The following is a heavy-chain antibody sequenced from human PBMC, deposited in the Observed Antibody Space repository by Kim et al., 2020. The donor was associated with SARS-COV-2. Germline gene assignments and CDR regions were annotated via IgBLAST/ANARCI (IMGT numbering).Heavy chain of an antibody. V-gene: IGHV1-18*04. CDR2: ISAYNGNT. CDR1: GYTFTSYG. D-gene: IGHD4-4*01. J-gene: IGHJ5*02. CDR3: ARTLLVTTIGGKGKPNWFDP. Sequence: ASVKVSCKASGYTFTSYGISWVRQAPGQGLEWMGWISAYNGNTNYAQKLQGRVTMTTDTSTSTAYMELRSLRSDDTAVYYCARTLLVTTIGGKGKPNWFDPWGQGTLVTVSS.